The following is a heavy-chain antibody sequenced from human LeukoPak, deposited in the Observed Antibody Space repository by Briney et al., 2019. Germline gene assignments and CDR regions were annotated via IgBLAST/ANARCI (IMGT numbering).Heavy chain of an antibody. J-gene: IGHJ4*02. CDR3: ARDRGTKYYFDY. V-gene: IGHV3-7*01. Sequence: GGSLRLSCAASGFTFSSYWMSWVRQAPGKGLEWVANIKYDGSEKYYVDSVKGRFAISRDNAKDSLYLQMNSLRAEDTAVYCCARDRGTKYYFDYWGQGTLVTVSS. CDR1: GFTFSSYW. D-gene: IGHD1-26*01. CDR2: IKYDGSEK.